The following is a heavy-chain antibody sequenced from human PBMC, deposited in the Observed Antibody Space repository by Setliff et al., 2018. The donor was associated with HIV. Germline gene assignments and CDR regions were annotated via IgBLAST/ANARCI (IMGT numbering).Heavy chain of an antibody. CDR3: AKGRRGYDSRLFYYHHGMDV. CDR2: IYHSGKT. D-gene: IGHD5-12*01. CDR1: GGSISDNKYY. Sequence: PSETLSLTCSVSGGSISDNKYYWSWIRQPPGKGLEWTGSIYHSGKTYYNPSLKSRLTISVDTSKNQFSLKLSSVTAADTAVYYCAKGRRGYDSRLFYYHHGMDVWGQGTTVTV. V-gene: IGHV4-39*01. J-gene: IGHJ6*02.